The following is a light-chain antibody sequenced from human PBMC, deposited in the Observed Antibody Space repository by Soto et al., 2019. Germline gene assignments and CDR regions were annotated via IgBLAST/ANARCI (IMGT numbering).Light chain of an antibody. CDR1: SSDVGRYNY. J-gene: IGLJ1*01. CDR2: EVS. CDR3: SSYAGNSRYV. Sequence: QSVLTQPPSASGSPGQSVTISCTGTSSDVGRYNYISWYQQRPGKAPKLIIYEVSKRPSGVPDRLSGFKYGNTASLTVSGLQAEDEADYYCSSYAGNSRYVFRTGTKVTVL. V-gene: IGLV2-8*01.